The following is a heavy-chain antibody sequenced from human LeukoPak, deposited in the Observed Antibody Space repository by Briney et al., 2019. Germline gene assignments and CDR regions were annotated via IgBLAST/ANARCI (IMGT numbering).Heavy chain of an antibody. CDR1: GGSISSSSYY. Sequence: PSETLSLTCTVSGGSISSSSYYWGWVRQPPGKGLEWIGSIYYSGSTYYNPSLKSRVTISVDTSKNQFSLKLSSVTAADTAVYYCAREPVEAVPDYWGQGTLVTVSS. CDR3: AREPVEAVPDY. V-gene: IGHV4-39*07. D-gene: IGHD3-10*02. J-gene: IGHJ4*02. CDR2: IYYSGST.